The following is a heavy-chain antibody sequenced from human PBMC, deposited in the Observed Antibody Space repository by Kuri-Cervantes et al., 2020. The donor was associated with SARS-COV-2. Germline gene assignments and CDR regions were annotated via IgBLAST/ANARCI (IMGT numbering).Heavy chain of an antibody. CDR2: IYYSGST. CDR1: GGSISSYY. Sequence: SETLSLTCTVSGGSISSYYWSWIRQPPGKRLEWIGSIYYSGSTYYNPSLKSRVTISVDTSKNQFSLKLSSVTAADTAVYYCARLPSYYYYGMDVWGQGTTVTVSS. CDR3: ARLPSYYYYGMDV. V-gene: IGHV4-39*01. J-gene: IGHJ6*02.